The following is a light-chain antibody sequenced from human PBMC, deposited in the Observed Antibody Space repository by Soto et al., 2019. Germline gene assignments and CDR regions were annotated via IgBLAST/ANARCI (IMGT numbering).Light chain of an antibody. J-gene: IGKJ4*01. V-gene: IGKV3-11*01. Sequence: EIELTQSPATLSVSPGERAALSCRASQSVNIYLAWYQQKPGQAPRLLIYDASNRATGIPARFSGSGSGTDFTLTISSLEPEDIAAYYCQQRSNWRVTFGGGTKVDI. CDR3: QQRSNWRVT. CDR2: DAS. CDR1: QSVNIY.